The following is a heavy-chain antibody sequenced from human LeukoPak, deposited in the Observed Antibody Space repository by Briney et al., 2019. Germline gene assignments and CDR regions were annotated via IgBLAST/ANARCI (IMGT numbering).Heavy chain of an antibody. CDR3: AGNNWITIFGVVIEKAYGMDV. CDR1: GFTFSSYW. V-gene: IGHV3-7*01. J-gene: IGHJ6*02. Sequence: GGSLRLSCAASGFTFSSYWMSWVRQAPGKGLEWVANIKQDGSEKYYVDSVKGRFTISRDNAKNSLYLQMNSLRAEDTAVYYCAGNNWITIFGVVIEKAYGMDVWGQGTTVTVSS. D-gene: IGHD3-3*01. CDR2: IKQDGSEK.